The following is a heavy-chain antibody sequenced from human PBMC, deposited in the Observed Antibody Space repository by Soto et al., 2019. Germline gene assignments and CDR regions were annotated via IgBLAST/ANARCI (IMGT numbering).Heavy chain of an antibody. D-gene: IGHD4-17*01. CDR3: AKSGLRFLDYFDY. CDR2: MLSDGTNR. Sequence: QVQLVESGGGVVQPGRSLRLSCAGSGFTVSNYAMHWVRQAPGKGLVWVAVMLSDGTNRFSDSVKGRFTVSGDNSENTVYLQMNSLTGEDTAVYYCAKSGLRFLDYFDYWGQGTLVTVSS. CDR1: GFTVSNYA. V-gene: IGHV3-30*18. J-gene: IGHJ4*02.